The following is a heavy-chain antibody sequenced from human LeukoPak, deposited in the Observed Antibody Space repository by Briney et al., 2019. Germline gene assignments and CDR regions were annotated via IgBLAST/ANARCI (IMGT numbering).Heavy chain of an antibody. CDR1: GFTFSSYS. V-gene: IGHV3-48*04. D-gene: IGHD3-3*01. Sequence: PGGSLRLSCAASGFTFSSYSMNWVRQAPGKGLEGVSYISSSSSTIYYADSVKGRFTISRDNAKNSLYLQMNSLRAEDTAVYYCARVMYYDFWSGPSGYAFDIWGQGTMVTVSS. CDR2: ISSSSSTI. J-gene: IGHJ3*02. CDR3: ARVMYYDFWSGPSGYAFDI.